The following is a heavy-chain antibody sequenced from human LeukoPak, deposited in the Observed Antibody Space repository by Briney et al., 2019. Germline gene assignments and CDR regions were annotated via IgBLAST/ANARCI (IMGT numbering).Heavy chain of an antibody. V-gene: IGHV3-23*01. Sequence: GGSLRLSCAASGFTFSSYAMSWVRQAPGKGLEWFSVISSSGGITHYADSVKGRFTISRDNSKNTLNLQMNSLRAEDTAVYYCAKCGQWELLSALDYWGQGTLVTVSS. CDR3: AKCGQWELLSALDY. J-gene: IGHJ4*02. CDR1: GFTFSSYA. D-gene: IGHD1-26*01. CDR2: ISSSGGIT.